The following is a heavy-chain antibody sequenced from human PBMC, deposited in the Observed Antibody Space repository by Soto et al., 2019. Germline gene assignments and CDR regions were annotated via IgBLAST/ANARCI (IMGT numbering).Heavy chain of an antibody. J-gene: IGHJ5*02. V-gene: IGHV4-31*03. CDR3: ARRDRSGFSYWLDT. Sequence: SETLSLTCTVSGGSISDGYYWSWIRQHPGKGLEWIGSISDSGSTSYNPSIKSRLTISVDTSKNQFSLNLRSVTVADTAAYYCARRDRSGFSYWLDTWGQGTLVTVSS. D-gene: IGHD3-22*01. CDR2: ISDSGST. CDR1: GGSISDGYY.